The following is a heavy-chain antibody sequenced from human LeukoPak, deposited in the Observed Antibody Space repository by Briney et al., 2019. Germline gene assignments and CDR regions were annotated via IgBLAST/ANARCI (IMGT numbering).Heavy chain of an antibody. J-gene: IGHJ3*02. D-gene: IGHD3-10*01. Sequence: PGGSLRLSCAASGFIFDNYGMNWVRQAPGKGLEWVSGINWNGGSTAYADSVKGRFTISRDNAKNSLFLQMNSLRAEDTALYYCASRTRGISTFDIRGQGTMVTVSS. CDR1: GFIFDNYG. CDR2: INWNGGST. V-gene: IGHV3-20*04. CDR3: ASRTRGISTFDI.